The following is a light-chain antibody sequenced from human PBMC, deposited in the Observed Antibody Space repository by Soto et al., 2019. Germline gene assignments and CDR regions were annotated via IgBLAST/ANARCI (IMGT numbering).Light chain of an antibody. J-gene: IGLJ2*01. V-gene: IGLV1-51*02. Sequence: QSVLTQPPSVSAAPGQKVTISCSGSSSNIGNNYVSWYQQLPGTAPKLLIYENNKRPSGIPDRFSGSKSGTSATLGITGLQTGDEADYYCGTWDSSLSVWGVFGGGTKLTVL. CDR2: ENN. CDR1: SSNIGNNY. CDR3: GTWDSSLSVWGV.